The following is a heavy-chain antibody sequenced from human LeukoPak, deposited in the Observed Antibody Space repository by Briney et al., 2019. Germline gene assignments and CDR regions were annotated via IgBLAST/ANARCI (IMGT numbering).Heavy chain of an antibody. J-gene: IGHJ6*03. Sequence: GGSLRLSCAASGFTFSSYSMNWVRQAPGKGLEWVSSISSSSSYIYYADSVKGRFTISRDNAKNSLYLQMNSLRAEDTAVYYCAREAAGYYGSGQQYHYYTDVWGKGTTVTVSS. CDR3: AREAAGYYGSGQQYHYYTDV. CDR1: GFTFSSYS. CDR2: ISSSSSYI. D-gene: IGHD3-10*01. V-gene: IGHV3-21*01.